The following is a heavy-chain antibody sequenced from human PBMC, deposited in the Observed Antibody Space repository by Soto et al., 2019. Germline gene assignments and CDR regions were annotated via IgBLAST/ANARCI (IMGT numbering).Heavy chain of an antibody. D-gene: IGHD2-8*01. V-gene: IGHV4-59*01. J-gene: IGHJ6*02. CDR3: GFVVLMVFTLYYYYYGMDV. CDR2: IYYSGST. CDR1: GGSISSYY. Sequence: PSETLSLTCTFSGGSISSYYWSLIRQPPGKGLEWIGYIYYSGSTNYNPSLKSRVTISVDTSKNQFSLKLSSVTAADTAVYYTGFVVLMVFTLYYYYYGMDVWGQGTTVTV.